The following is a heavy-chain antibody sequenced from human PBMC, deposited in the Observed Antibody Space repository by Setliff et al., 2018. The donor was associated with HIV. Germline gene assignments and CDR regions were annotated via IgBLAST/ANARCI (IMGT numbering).Heavy chain of an antibody. CDR1: GFRFNLYG. D-gene: IGHD2-21*01. V-gene: IGHV3-7*05. Sequence: GGSLRLSCAASGFRFNLYGMNWARQAPGKGLEWVANIDKYGSVKYYVDSVKGRFTISRDNAKNSLSLQMNSLRAEDTAVYYCARGNYCGNNCFPFDSWGPGTLVTVSS. CDR2: IDKYGSVK. CDR3: ARGNYCGNNCFPFDS. J-gene: IGHJ4*02.